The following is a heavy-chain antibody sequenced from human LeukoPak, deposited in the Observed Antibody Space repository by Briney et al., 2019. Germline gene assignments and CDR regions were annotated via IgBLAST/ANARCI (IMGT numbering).Heavy chain of an antibody. Sequence: SVTVSCKASGGTFSSYAISWVRQAPGQGLEWMGGIIPIFGTANYAQKFQGRVTITTDESTSTAYMELSSLRSEDTAVYYCARGGGFGVVNNYYYYYMDVWGKGTTVTVSS. V-gene: IGHV1-69*05. CDR3: ARGGGFGVVNNYYYYYMDV. CDR1: GGTFSSYA. J-gene: IGHJ6*03. D-gene: IGHD3-3*01. CDR2: IIPIFGTA.